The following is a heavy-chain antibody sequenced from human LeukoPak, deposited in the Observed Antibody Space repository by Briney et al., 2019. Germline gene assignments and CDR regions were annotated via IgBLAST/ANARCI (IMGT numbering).Heavy chain of an antibody. CDR2: ISPYNGNT. J-gene: IGHJ4*02. D-gene: IGHD6-19*01. CDR1: GYALNELS. V-gene: IGHV1-18*01. Sequence: ASVKVSCKVSGYALNELSIHWVRQAPGKGLEWMGWISPYNGNTRYAQKFQGRVAMTTNTSTTTAYMELRGLRFNDTAVYYCARAGSGSGWYFDYWGQGTLVTVSS. CDR3: ARAGSGSGWYFDY.